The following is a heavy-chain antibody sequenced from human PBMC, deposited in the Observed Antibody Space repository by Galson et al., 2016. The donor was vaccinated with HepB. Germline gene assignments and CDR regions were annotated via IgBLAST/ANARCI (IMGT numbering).Heavy chain of an antibody. D-gene: IGHD3-3*02. CDR2: ISVYNGNP. CDR1: GYTFISYA. CDR3: ARGGSISSLTGYYYYGMDV. J-gene: IGHJ6*02. V-gene: IGHV1-18*01. Sequence: SVKVSCKASGYTFISYAIIWVRQAPGQGLEWMGWISVYNGNPNYAQKLQGRVTMTTDTSTSTAYMELRSLRSDDTAVYYCARGGSISSLTGYYYYGMDVWGQGTTVTVSS.